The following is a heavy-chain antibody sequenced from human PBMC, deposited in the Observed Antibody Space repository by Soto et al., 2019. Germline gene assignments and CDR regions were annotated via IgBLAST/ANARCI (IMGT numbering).Heavy chain of an antibody. V-gene: IGHV3-33*01. J-gene: IGHJ6*02. CDR3: AREGLLRFLILYYGMDV. D-gene: IGHD3-3*01. Sequence: VGSLRLSCAASGFTFSSYGMHWVRQAPGKGLEWVAVIWYDGSNKYYADSVKGRFTISRDNSKNTLYLQMNSLRAEDTAVYYCAREGLLRFLILYYGMDVWGQGTTVTVSS. CDR1: GFTFSSYG. CDR2: IWYDGSNK.